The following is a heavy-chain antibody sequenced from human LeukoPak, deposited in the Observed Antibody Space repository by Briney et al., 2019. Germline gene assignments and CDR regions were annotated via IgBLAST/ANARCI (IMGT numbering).Heavy chain of an antibody. Sequence: GGSLRLSCAASGFTFSSYWMSWVRQAPGKGLEWVANIKQDGSEKYYVDSVKGRFTISRDNAKNSLYLQMNSLRAEDTAVYYCAREIAAATYYYYMDVWGKGTTVTVSS. CDR3: AREIAAATYYYYMDV. V-gene: IGHV3-7*01. J-gene: IGHJ6*03. CDR2: IKQDGSEK. D-gene: IGHD6-13*01. CDR1: GFTFSSYW.